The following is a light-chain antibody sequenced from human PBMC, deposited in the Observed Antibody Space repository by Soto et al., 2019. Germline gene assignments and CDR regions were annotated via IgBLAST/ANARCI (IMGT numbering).Light chain of an antibody. V-gene: IGKV3-20*01. CDR2: GAS. CDR3: HNYAYSQFT. J-gene: IGKJ3*01. Sequence: EIVLTQSPGTLSLSPGERATLSCRATQYISSDYLAWYQQIPGQAPRLLIHGASIRAAGVPDRFSGSGSGADFTLTISRLEPEDFTVYYCHNYAYSQFTFGPGTKVDIK. CDR1: QYISSDY.